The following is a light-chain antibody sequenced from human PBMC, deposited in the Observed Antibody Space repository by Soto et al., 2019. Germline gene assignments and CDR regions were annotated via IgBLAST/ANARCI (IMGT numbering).Light chain of an antibody. CDR1: QSVSSY. V-gene: IGKV3-11*01. CDR3: QQRSHWPPA. CDR2: DAS. Sequence: EIVLTQSPATLSLSPRERATLSCRASQSVSSYLAWYQQKPGQAPRLLIYDASNRATGIPARFSGSGSGTDFTLTISSLEPEDFAVYYCQQRSHWPPAFGQGTKVEIK. J-gene: IGKJ2*01.